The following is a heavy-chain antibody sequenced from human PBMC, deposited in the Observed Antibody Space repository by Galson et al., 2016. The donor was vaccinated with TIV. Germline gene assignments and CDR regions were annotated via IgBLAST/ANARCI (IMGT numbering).Heavy chain of an antibody. CDR1: GYNFPIYW. D-gene: IGHD2-21*02. V-gene: IGHV5-51*03. J-gene: IGHJ2*01. CDR2: IYPDDSDT. Sequence: QSGAEVTKPGESLKISCKGSGYNFPIYWIGWVRQMPGKGLEWVGVIYPDDSDTRYSPTFQGQVIISADKSTTTAYLQWSSLKASDTAMYYCARVSRREVTDLYVDLWGRGTLVTVSS. CDR3: ARVSRREVTDLYVDL.